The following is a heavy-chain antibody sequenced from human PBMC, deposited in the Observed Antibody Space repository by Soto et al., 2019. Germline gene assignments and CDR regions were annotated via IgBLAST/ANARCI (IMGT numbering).Heavy chain of an antibody. J-gene: IGHJ6*02. V-gene: IGHV3-33*01. D-gene: IGHD3-10*01. CDR2: IWYDGSNK. CDR1: GFTFSSYG. Sequence: GGSLRPSCAASGFTFSSYGMHWVRQAPGKGLEWVAVIWYDGSNKYYADSVKGRFTISRDNSKNTLYLQMNSLRAEDTAVYYCARELLWFGELFPPEYYYYGMDVWGQGTTVTVSS. CDR3: ARELLWFGELFPPEYYYYGMDV.